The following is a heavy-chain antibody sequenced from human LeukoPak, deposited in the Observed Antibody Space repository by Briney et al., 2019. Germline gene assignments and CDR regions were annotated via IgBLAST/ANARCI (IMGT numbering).Heavy chain of an antibody. V-gene: IGHV4-34*01. Sequence: SETLSVTCAVYGGSFSGYYWSWVRQPPGNGLEGIGEINHSGSTNYNPSLKSRVTISVDTSKNQFSLKLSSVTAADTAVYYCARGRIQLWYQYFDYWGQGTLVTVSS. D-gene: IGHD5-18*01. CDR3: ARGRIQLWYQYFDY. CDR2: INHSGST. CDR1: GGSFSGYY. J-gene: IGHJ4*02.